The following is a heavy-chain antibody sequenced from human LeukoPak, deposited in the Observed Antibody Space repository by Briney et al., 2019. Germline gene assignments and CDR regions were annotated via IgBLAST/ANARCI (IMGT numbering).Heavy chain of an antibody. CDR3: TTGIVVVVAAPHYYYYGMDV. J-gene: IGHJ6*04. D-gene: IGHD2-15*01. V-gene: IGHV3-30-3*01. CDR1: GFTFSSYA. Sequence: GGSLRLSCAASGFTFSSYAMHWVRQAPGKGLEWVAVISYDGSNKYYADSVKGRFTISRDNSKNTLYLQMNSLKTEDTAVYYCTTGIVVVVAAPHYYYYGMDVWGKGTTVTVSS. CDR2: ISYDGSNK.